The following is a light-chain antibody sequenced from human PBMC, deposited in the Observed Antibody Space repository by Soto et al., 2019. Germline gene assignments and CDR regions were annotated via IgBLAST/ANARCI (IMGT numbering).Light chain of an antibody. CDR1: QSVSSSY. Sequence: EIVLTQSPGTLSLSPGERATLSCRASQSVSSSYLAWYQQKPGQAPRLLMYGASSRATGIPDRFSGSGSGTDFTLTISRLEPEDFAGYFCQQYDGSPRTFGQGTKVEIK. CDR3: QQYDGSPRT. V-gene: IGKV3-20*01. CDR2: GAS. J-gene: IGKJ1*01.